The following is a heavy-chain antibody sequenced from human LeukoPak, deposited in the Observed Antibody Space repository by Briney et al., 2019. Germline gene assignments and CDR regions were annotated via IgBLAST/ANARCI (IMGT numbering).Heavy chain of an antibody. CDR2: ISGSGGST. J-gene: IGHJ4*02. Sequence: GGSLRLSCAASGFTFSSYAMSWVRQAPGKGLEWVSAISGSGGSTYYADSVKGRFTISRDNSKNTLYLQMNSLRAEDTAVYYCAKDRGGITIFGTALDYWGQGTLVTSPQ. V-gene: IGHV3-23*01. CDR3: AKDRGGITIFGTALDY. CDR1: GFTFSSYA. D-gene: IGHD3-3*01.